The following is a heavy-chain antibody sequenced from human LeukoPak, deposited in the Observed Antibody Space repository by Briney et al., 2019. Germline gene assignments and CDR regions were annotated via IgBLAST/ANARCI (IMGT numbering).Heavy chain of an antibody. CDR3: AKVAAGSAVAAKGFDP. V-gene: IGHV3-23*01. CDR1: GFTFSSYA. Sequence: GGSLRLSCAASGFTFSSYAMSWVRLAPGKGLECVSAISGSGGSTYYADSVKGRFTISRDNSKNTLYLQMNSLRAEDTAVYYCAKVAAGSAVAAKGFDPWGQGTLVTVSS. D-gene: IGHD2-15*01. J-gene: IGHJ5*02. CDR2: ISGSGGST.